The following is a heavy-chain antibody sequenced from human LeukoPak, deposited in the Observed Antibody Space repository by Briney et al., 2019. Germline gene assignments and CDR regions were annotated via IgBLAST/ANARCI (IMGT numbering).Heavy chain of an antibody. V-gene: IGHV3-13*01. CDR3: ARVGDWSYYFGMDA. D-gene: IGHD3-16*01. Sequence: PGGSLRLSCAASGFTFSSYDFHWVRQAPGKGLEWVSAIGVTGDTYYADSVKGRFTISRENAANSLYLQMNSLRAGDTAVYYCARVGDWSYYFGMDAWGQGTTVSVSS. J-gene: IGHJ6*02. CDR1: GFTFSSYD. CDR2: IGVTGDT.